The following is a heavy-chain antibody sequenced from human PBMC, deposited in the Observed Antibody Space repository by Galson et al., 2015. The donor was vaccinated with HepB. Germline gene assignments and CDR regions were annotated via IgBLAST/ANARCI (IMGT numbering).Heavy chain of an antibody. CDR1: GFTFRSYN. D-gene: IGHD3-22*01. J-gene: IGHJ3*02. CDR3: ARGTYYYDHRDAFDI. V-gene: IGHV3-13*01. Sequence: LRLSCAASGFTFRSYNMHWVRQATGKGLEWVSVIGSSGDTYYTPSVKGRFTISRENAKNSLYLQMNSLRVGDTAVYYCARGTYYYDHRDAFDIWGQGTMVTVSS. CDR2: IGSSGDT.